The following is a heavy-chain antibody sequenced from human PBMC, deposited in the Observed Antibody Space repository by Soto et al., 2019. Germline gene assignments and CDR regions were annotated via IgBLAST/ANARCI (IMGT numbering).Heavy chain of an antibody. CDR3: ARFKGCSGGSCYPYFDY. CDR2: ISYAGSNK. J-gene: IGHJ4*02. V-gene: IGHV3-30-3*01. CDR1: GFTFSSYA. Sequence: QVQLVESGGGVVQPGRSLRLSCAASGFTFSSYAMHWVRQAPGKGLEWVAVISYAGSNKYYADSVKGRFTIYRDNSKNTLYLQMNSLRAEDTAVYYCARFKGCSGGSCYPYFDYWGQGTLVTVSS. D-gene: IGHD2-15*01.